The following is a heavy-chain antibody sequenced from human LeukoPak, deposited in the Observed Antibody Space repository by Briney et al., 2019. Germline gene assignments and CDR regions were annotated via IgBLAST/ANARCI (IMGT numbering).Heavy chain of an antibody. Sequence: SVKVSCKASGGTFSSYAISWVRQAPGQGLEWMGRIIPIFGIANYAQKFQGRVTITADKTTSTAYMELSSLRSEDTAVYYCASLTRPRGYFYGMDVWGQGTTVTVSS. J-gene: IGHJ6*02. CDR3: ASLTRPRGYFYGMDV. CDR1: GGTFSSYA. CDR2: IIPIFGIA. V-gene: IGHV1-69*04.